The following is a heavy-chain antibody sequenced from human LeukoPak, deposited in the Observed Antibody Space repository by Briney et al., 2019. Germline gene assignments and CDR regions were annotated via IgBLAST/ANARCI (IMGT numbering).Heavy chain of an antibody. V-gene: IGHV1-8*01. CDR1: GYTFTSYD. CDR2: MNPNSGNT. Sequence: RASVKVSCKASGYTFTSYDINWVRQATGQGLEWMGWMNPNSGNTGYAQKFQGRVTMTRNTSISTAYMELSSLRSEDTAVYYCARRSRLLRYFDWSRGDGRYYYYMDVWGKGTTVTISS. J-gene: IGHJ6*03. CDR3: ARRSRLLRYFDWSRGDGRYYYYMDV. D-gene: IGHD3-9*01.